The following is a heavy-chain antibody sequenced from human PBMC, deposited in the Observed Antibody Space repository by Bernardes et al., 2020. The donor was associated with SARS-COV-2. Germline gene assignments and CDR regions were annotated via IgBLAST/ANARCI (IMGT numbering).Heavy chain of an antibody. CDR2: FDPEDGET. CDR1: GYTLPALS. Sequence: ASVKVSCKVSGYTLPALSMHWVRQAPGTGLEWMGSFDPEDGETIYAQQFLGRVTMTADTSTYTSYMELSSLRSEDTAVYYCTTSRSRIGVTYAFDSWGQGTTGTVSS. D-gene: IGHD2-21*02. J-gene: IGHJ3*02. V-gene: IGHV1-24*01. CDR3: TTSRSRIGVTYAFDS.